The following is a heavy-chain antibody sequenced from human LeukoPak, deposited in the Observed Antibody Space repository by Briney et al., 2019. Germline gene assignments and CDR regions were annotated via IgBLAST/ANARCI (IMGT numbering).Heavy chain of an antibody. CDR1: GFTFSNYA. CDR2: ISGSGGST. D-gene: IGHD6-19*01. V-gene: IGHV3-23*01. CDR3: AKDVAAVAGLFDY. Sequence: GGSLRLSCAASGFTFSNYAMSWVRQAPGKGLDWVSAISGSGGSTYYADSVKGRFTISRDNSKNTLYLQMNSLRAEDTAVYYCAKDVAAVAGLFDYWGQGTLVTVSS. J-gene: IGHJ4*02.